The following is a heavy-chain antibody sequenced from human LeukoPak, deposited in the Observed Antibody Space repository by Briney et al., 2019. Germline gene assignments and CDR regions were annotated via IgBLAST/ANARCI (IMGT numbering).Heavy chain of an antibody. D-gene: IGHD3-3*02. CDR2: IWYDGSTK. V-gene: IGHV3-33*01. Sequence: AGGSLRLSCAASGFTFSSFGMHWVRQAPGKGLEWVALIWYDGSTKYYADSVKGRFTISRDNSRNTLYLQMNSLRAEDTAVYYCARIGSAAFTDSWGQGTLVTVSS. J-gene: IGHJ4*02. CDR1: GFTFSSFG. CDR3: ARIGSAAFTDS.